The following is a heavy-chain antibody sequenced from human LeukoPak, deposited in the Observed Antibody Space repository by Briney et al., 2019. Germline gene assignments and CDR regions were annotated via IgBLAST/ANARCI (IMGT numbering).Heavy chain of an antibody. D-gene: IGHD6-13*01. J-gene: IGHJ4*02. Sequence: SETLSLTCAVYGGSFSGYYWSWIRQPPGKGLEWIGEINHSGSTNYNPSLKSRVTISVDTSKNQFSLKLSSVTAADTAVYYCARHNVRGIAAAGNLYWGQGTLVTVSS. CDR1: GGSFSGYY. V-gene: IGHV4-34*01. CDR2: INHSGST. CDR3: ARHNVRGIAAAGNLY.